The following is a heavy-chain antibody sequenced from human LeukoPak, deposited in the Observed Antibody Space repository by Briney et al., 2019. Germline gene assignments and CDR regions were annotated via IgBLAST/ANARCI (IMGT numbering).Heavy chain of an antibody. V-gene: IGHV3-49*04. CDR3: TREPRHMVRGDVGWFDP. CDR1: GFTFGVYA. D-gene: IGHD3-10*01. CDR2: IRSKAYGGTT. J-gene: IGHJ5*02. Sequence: GGSLRLSCTASGFTFGVYAITWVRQAPGKGLEWVGFIRSKAYGGTTEYAASVKGRFTISRDDSKSIAYLQMNSLKTEDTAVYYCTREPRHMVRGDVGWFDPWGQGTMATVSS.